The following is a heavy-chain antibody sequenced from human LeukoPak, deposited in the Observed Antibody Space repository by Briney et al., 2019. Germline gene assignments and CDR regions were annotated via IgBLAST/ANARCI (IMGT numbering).Heavy chain of an antibody. CDR1: GLTFNNAW. CDR3: STGGGTHDY. CDR2: IRSRSAGGTT. Sequence: GGCLRLSCAASGLTFNNAWMSWVRQAPGKGLEWVGRIRSRSAGGTTDYGAPVKGRFTISRDDSKNTLYLQMNSLKAEDTAVYYCSTGGGTHDYWGQGTLVTVSS. J-gene: IGHJ4*02. D-gene: IGHD2-15*01. V-gene: IGHV3-15*01.